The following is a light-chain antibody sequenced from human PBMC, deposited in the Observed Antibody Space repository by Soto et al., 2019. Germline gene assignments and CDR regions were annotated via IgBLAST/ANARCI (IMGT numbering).Light chain of an antibody. CDR3: QQSYNFPRT. CDR2: SAS. Sequence: DSQLTQSPSSPSASVGDRVTITCRASQSISNFLNWYQQKPGQAPKLLISSASNVQSGVPSRFSGRGSGTEFTLTISGLQPEDSASYCCQQSYNFPRTFGQGTKVDIK. CDR1: QSISNF. V-gene: IGKV1-39*01. J-gene: IGKJ1*01.